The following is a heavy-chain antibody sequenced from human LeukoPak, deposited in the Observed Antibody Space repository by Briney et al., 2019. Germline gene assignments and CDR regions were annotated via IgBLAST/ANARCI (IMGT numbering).Heavy chain of an antibody. J-gene: IGHJ4*02. CDR3: AKGPYSYGSYFDY. CDR2: IWYDGRDK. Sequence: PGGSLRLSCAASGFTFSGCGMHWVRQAPGKGLEWVAFIWYDGRDKYYADSVKGQFTISRDNSKNTLYLQMNSLRAEDTAVYYCAKGPYSYGSYFDYWGQGTLVTVSS. D-gene: IGHD5-18*01. CDR1: GFTFSGCG. V-gene: IGHV3-30*02.